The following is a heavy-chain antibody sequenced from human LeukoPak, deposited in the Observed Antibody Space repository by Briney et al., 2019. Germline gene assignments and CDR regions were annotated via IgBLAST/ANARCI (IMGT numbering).Heavy chain of an antibody. CDR2: INPNSGGT. J-gene: IGHJ4*02. Sequence: ASVKVSCTASGYTFTGYYMHWVRQAPGQGLEWMGWINPNSGGTNYAQKFQGRVTMTRDTSISTAYMELRSLRSDDTAVYYCAGSLGYCTSNACYLKYWGQGTLVTVSS. CDR1: GYTFTGYY. V-gene: IGHV1-2*02. D-gene: IGHD2-2*01. CDR3: AGSLGYCTSNACYLKY.